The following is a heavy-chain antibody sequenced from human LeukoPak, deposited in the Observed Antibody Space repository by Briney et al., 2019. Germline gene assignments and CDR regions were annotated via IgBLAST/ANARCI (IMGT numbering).Heavy chain of an antibody. Sequence: SETLSLTCTVSGGSISSYYWSWIRQPPGKGLEWIGYIYYSGSTNYNPSLKSRVTISVDTSKNQFSLKLSSVTAADTAVYYCARGGCSSTSCSNAFDYWGQGTLVTVSS. CDR3: ARGGCSSTSCSNAFDY. J-gene: IGHJ4*02. CDR2: IYYSGST. V-gene: IGHV4-59*01. D-gene: IGHD2-2*01. CDR1: GGSISSYY.